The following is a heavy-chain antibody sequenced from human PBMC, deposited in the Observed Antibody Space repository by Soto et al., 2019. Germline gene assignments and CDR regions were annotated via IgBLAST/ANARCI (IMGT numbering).Heavy chain of an antibody. Sequence: QSTLKESGPTLVKPTQTLTLTCTFSGFSLSTSGMGVGWIRQPPGRALEWLAIIYWDDNKRYSPSLKNRLTIPKDTSKNQVFLTMTNLDPVDTATYYCAHWEGYYFDGMDVWGQGTTVTVSS. D-gene: IGHD1-26*01. V-gene: IGHV2-5*02. J-gene: IGHJ6*02. CDR1: GFSLSTSGMG. CDR2: IYWDDNK. CDR3: AHWEGYYFDGMDV.